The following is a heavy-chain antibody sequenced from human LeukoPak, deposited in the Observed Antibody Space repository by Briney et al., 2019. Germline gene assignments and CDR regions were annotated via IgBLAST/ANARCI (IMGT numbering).Heavy chain of an antibody. CDR2: FDPEDGET. V-gene: IGHV1-24*01. CDR3: ARAAPGSSWSGNWFDP. Sequence: GASVKVSCKVSGYTLTELSMHWVRQAPGKGLEWMGGFDPEDGETIYAQKFQGRVTMTEDTSTDTAYMELSSLRSEDTAVYYCARAAPGSSWSGNWFDPWGQGTLVTVSS. CDR1: GYTLTELS. D-gene: IGHD6-13*01. J-gene: IGHJ5*02.